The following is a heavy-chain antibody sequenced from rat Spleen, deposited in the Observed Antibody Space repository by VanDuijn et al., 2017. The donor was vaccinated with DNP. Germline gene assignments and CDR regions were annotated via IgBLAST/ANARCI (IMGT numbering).Heavy chain of an antibody. CDR3: TTLITFMNG. D-gene: IGHD1-1*01. J-gene: IGHJ4*01. CDR1: GLTFSNYA. Sequence: EVQLVESGGGLVQPGRSLKLSCAASGLTFSNYAMAWVRQAPTKGLEWVASITNSGSDTKYRDSVQGRFTISRDNAKSTLSLQMGSLRSEDTATYYCTTLITFMNGWGQGTSVTVSS. V-gene: IGHV5S23*01. CDR2: ITNSGSDT.